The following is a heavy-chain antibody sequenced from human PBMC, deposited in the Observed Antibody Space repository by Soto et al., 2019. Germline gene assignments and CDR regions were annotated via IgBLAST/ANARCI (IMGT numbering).Heavy chain of an antibody. CDR1: GGTFISYA. Sequence: ASVKDHCKASGGTFISYAISWFRQAPGQGLDGMGGIIPIFGTANYAQKFQGRVTITADESTSTAYMELSSLRSEDTAVYYCARVREFGELLFDRAFDIWGQGTMVTVSS. CDR3: ARVREFGELLFDRAFDI. V-gene: IGHV1-69*13. D-gene: IGHD3-10*01. J-gene: IGHJ3*02. CDR2: IIPIFGTA.